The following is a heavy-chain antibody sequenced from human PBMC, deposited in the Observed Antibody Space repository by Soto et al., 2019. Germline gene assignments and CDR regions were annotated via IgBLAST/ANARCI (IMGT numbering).Heavy chain of an antibody. CDR3: ATLWFGEGNY. J-gene: IGHJ4*02. CDR1: GGSFSGYY. V-gene: IGHV4-34*01. D-gene: IGHD3-10*01. CDR2: INHSGST. Sequence: PSETLSLTCAVYGGSFSGYYWNWIRQPPGKGLEWIGEINHSGSTYYNPSLKSRVTISVDTSKNQFSLKLSSVTAADTAVYYCATLWFGEGNYWGQGTLVTVSS.